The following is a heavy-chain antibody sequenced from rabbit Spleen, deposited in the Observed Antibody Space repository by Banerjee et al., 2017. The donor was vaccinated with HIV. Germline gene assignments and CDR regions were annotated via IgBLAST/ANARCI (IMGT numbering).Heavy chain of an antibody. CDR1: GFSFSSRYY. J-gene: IGHJ4*01. CDR2: IGFGSTGNT. Sequence: QEQLEESGGGLVQPEGSLTLTCTASGFSFSSRYYMCWVRQAPGKGLEWIGCIGFGSTGNTYYASWAKGRFTFSRTSSTTVTLQMTSLTAADTATYFCARDLTDIIGWNFGWWGPGTLVTVS. D-gene: IGHD4-1*01. CDR3: ARDLTDIIGWNFGW. V-gene: IGHV1S45*01.